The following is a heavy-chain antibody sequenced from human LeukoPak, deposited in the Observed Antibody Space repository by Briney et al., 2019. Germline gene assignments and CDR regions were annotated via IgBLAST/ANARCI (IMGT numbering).Heavy chain of an antibody. CDR3: AKDRALGSNWYGRYYYGMDV. D-gene: IGHD6-13*01. CDR2: ISYDGSNK. J-gene: IGHJ6*02. V-gene: IGHV3-30*18. Sequence: GGSLRLSCAASGFTFSSYGMHWVRQAPGKGLEWMAVISYDGSNKYYADSMKGRFTISRDNSKNTLYLQMDSLRAEDTAVYYCAKDRALGSNWYGRYYYGMDVWGQGTTVIVSS. CDR1: GFTFSSYG.